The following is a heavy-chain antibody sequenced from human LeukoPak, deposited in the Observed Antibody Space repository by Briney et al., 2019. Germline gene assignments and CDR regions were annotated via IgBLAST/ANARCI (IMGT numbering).Heavy chain of an antibody. D-gene: IGHD1-26*01. V-gene: IGHV1-69*08. CDR2: ITPVINTA. CDR1: GGTFLSHT. CDR3: ARVNLRGSNYNWFDP. Sequence: VASVKVSCKTSGGTFLSHTFSWVRQAPGQGLEWMGKITPVINTASYAQTFQGRVSIYADRYTITVYMDLSGLRPDDTAVYYCARVNLRGSNYNWFDPWGQGTLVTVAS. J-gene: IGHJ5*02.